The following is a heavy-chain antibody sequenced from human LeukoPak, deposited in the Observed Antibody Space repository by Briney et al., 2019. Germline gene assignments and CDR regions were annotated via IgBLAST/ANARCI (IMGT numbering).Heavy chain of an antibody. CDR2: INHSGST. J-gene: IGHJ4*02. CDR1: GGSFSGYY. CDR3: ARGIGPPETYFDY. D-gene: IGHD3-16*01. V-gene: IGHV4-34*01. Sequence: SETLSLTCAVYGGSFSGYYWSWIRQSPGKGLEWIGEINHSGSTNYNPSLKSRVTISVDTSKNQFSLKLSSVTAADTAVYYCARGIGPPETYFDYWGQGPLVTVPS.